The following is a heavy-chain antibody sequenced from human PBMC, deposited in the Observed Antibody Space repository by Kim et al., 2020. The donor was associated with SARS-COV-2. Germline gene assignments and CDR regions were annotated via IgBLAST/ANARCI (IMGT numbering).Heavy chain of an antibody. CDR1: GYTFTSYA. V-gene: IGHV7-4-1*02. CDR2: INTNTGNP. CDR3: ALSGYGYYYYYGMDV. D-gene: IGHD3-3*01. Sequence: ASVKVSCKASGYTFTSYAMNWVRQAPGQGLEWMGWINTNTGNPTYAQGFTGRFVFSLDTSVSTAYLQISSLKAEDTAVYYCALSGYGYYYYYGMDVWGQGTTVTVSS. J-gene: IGHJ6*02.